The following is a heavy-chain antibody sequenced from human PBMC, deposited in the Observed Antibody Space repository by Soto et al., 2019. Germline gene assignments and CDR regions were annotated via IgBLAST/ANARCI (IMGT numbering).Heavy chain of an antibody. D-gene: IGHD6-19*01. Sequence: QVQLVESGGGVVQPGRSLRLSCAGSGFTFSSYGMHWVRQAPGKGLEWVAVIWYDGSNKYYADSVKGRFTISRDNSKNTLYLQMNSLRAEDTAVYYCARERAVASFFDYWGQGTLVTVSS. CDR2: IWYDGSNK. V-gene: IGHV3-33*01. CDR1: GFTFSSYG. J-gene: IGHJ4*02. CDR3: ARERAVASFFDY.